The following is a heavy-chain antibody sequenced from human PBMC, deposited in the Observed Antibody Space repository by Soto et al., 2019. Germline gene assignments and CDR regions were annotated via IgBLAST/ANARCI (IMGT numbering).Heavy chain of an antibody. J-gene: IGHJ6*02. CDR1: GYTFTSYG. Sequence: GASVKVSCKASGYTFTSYGISWVRQAPGQGLEWMGWISAYNGNTNYAQKLQGRVTMTTDTSTSTAYMELRSLRSDDTAVYYCARVDGIGWYYYGMDVWGQGTTLTVSS. V-gene: IGHV1-18*01. CDR2: ISAYNGNT. D-gene: IGHD6-19*01. CDR3: ARVDGIGWYYYGMDV.